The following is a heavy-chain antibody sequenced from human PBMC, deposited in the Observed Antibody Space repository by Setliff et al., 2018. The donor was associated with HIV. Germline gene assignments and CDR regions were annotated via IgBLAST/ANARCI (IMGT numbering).Heavy chain of an antibody. D-gene: IGHD3-16*01. Sequence: PGESLKISCQASGYNFPTYWVGWVRQKPGKGLEWMGIIYPSDADTRYSPSFQGQVTISADKSINTAFLQWSSLEASDTAIYYCATHMRGGYDAFDVWGQGTAGTV. CDR2: IYPSDADT. CDR3: ATHMRGGYDAFDV. CDR1: GYNFPTYW. J-gene: IGHJ3*01. V-gene: IGHV5-51*01.